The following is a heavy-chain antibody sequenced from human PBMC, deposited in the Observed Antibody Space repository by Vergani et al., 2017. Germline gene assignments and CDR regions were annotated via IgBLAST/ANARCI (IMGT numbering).Heavy chain of an antibody. Sequence: QVQLVESGGGVVQPGRSLRLSCAASGFTFSSYAMHWVRQAPGKGLEWVAVISYDGSNKYYADSVKARFTISRDNSKNTLYLQMNSLRAEDTAVYYCAKAGIDLYYYLDYWGQGTLVTVSS. J-gene: IGHJ4*02. CDR2: ISYDGSNK. V-gene: IGHV3-30-3*01. D-gene: IGHD1-26*01. CDR1: GFTFSSYA. CDR3: AKAGIDLYYYLDY.